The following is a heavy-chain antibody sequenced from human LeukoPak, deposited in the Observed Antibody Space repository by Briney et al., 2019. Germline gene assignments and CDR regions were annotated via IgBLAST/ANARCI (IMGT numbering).Heavy chain of an antibody. CDR2: IKSKTDGGTT. V-gene: IGHV3-15*01. Sequence: GGSLRLSCAASGFTFSNAWMSWVRQAPRKGLEWVGRIKSKTDGGTTDYAAPVKGRFTISRDDSKNTLYLQMNSLRAEDTAVYYCARDPTVTNRFDYWGQGTLITVSS. CDR1: GFTFSNAW. D-gene: IGHD4-17*01. J-gene: IGHJ4*02. CDR3: ARDPTVTNRFDY.